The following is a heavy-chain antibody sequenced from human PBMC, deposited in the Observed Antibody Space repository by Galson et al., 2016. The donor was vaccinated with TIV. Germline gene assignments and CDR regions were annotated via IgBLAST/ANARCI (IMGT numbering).Heavy chain of an antibody. D-gene: IGHD5-18*01. J-gene: IGHJ3*02. CDR3: AREVAHVDTVILNADAFDI. V-gene: IGHV1-69*08. CDR1: EDAFSSLS. Sequence: VKVSCKSSEDAFSSLSISWFAQAAGQGLEWMGKVIPLLEGSNYAQNYQGRVTITADKATSTTCMELSSPRPEDTAVYYCAREVAHVDTVILNADAFDIWGQGTMVTVSS. CDR2: VIPLLEGS.